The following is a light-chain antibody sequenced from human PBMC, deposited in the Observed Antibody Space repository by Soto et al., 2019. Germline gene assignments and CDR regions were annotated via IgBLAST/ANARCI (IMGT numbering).Light chain of an antibody. CDR2: TAS. J-gene: IGKJ1*01. CDR1: QGISNY. V-gene: IGKV1-27*01. Sequence: DIQVTQSPSSLSASVGDRVTITCRASQGISNYLAWYQQKPGQVPKLLIYTASSLQLGVPSRFSGSGSGTDLTLTISSLQPEDVATYYCQKYNGAPQTFGQGTKVEIK. CDR3: QKYNGAPQT.